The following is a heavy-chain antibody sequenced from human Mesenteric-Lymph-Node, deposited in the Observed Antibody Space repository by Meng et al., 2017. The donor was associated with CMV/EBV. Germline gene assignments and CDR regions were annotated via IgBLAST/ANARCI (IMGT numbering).Heavy chain of an antibody. CDR2: ISSSSSYI. CDR3: ARVTAQQNYDFWSGYYTGFKDYYYYYGMDV. Sequence: GESLKISCAASGFTFSSYSMNWVRQAPGKGLEWVSSISSSSSYIYYADSVKGRFTISRDNAKNSLYLQMNSLRAEDTAVYYCARVTAQQNYDFWSGYYTGFKDYYYYYGMDVWGQGTTVTVSS. J-gene: IGHJ6*02. D-gene: IGHD3-3*01. V-gene: IGHV3-21*01. CDR1: GFTFSSYS.